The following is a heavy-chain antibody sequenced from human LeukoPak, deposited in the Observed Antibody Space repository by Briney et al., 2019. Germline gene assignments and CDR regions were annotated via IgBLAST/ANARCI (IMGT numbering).Heavy chain of an antibody. J-gene: IGHJ4*02. Sequence: HSQTLSLNCAIFGDSVSSDNVAWNWIRQSPSRGLEWLGRTYYRSKWYNDYAVFVKSRITIDSDTSKNHFSLQLNSVTPEDTAVYYCARQLGALDYWGQGTLVTVSS. CDR2: TYYRSKWYN. V-gene: IGHV6-1*01. D-gene: IGHD7-27*01. CDR3: ARQLGALDY. CDR1: GDSVSSDNVA.